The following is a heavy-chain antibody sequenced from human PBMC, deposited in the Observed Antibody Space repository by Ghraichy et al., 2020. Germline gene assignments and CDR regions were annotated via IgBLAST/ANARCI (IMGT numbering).Heavy chain of an antibody. J-gene: IGHJ6*02. CDR2: ISHSGIT. D-gene: IGHD3-3*01. V-gene: IGHV4-34*01. CDR3: ARGKMIQFLEWAGSYYHYGLDV. CDR1: DVSSSGYF. Sequence: SETLSLTCVVYDVSSSGYFWTWIRQPPGKGLEWIGEISHSGITKYSPSLKSRVTISLDGSKKHFSLNLMSVTAAATVVYYCARGKMIQFLEWAGSYYHYGLDVWGQGTTVTVSS.